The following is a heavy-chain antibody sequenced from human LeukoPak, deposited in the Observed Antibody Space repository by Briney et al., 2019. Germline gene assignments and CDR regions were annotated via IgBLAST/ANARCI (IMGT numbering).Heavy chain of an antibody. Sequence: GGSLRLSCAASGFTFSDYYMSWLRQAPGKGLEWVSYISSSGSTIYYADSVKGRFTISRDNAKNSLYLQMNSLRAEDTAVYYCASSAAPHHFDYWGQGTLVTVSS. J-gene: IGHJ4*02. CDR3: ASSAAPHHFDY. D-gene: IGHD6-13*01. CDR2: ISSSGSTI. V-gene: IGHV3-11*01. CDR1: GFTFSDYY.